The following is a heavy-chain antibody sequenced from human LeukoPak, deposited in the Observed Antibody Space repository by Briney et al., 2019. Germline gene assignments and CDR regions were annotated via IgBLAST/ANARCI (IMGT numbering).Heavy chain of an antibody. D-gene: IGHD3-10*01. CDR1: GFTFSSCA. CDR3: ARVIYGGFGGRHRYMDV. Sequence: PGGSLRLSCAASGFTFSSCAMSWVRQAPGKGLEWVSAISGSGGSTYYADSVKGRFTISRDNAKNSLYLQMNSLRAEDTAVYYCARVIYGGFGGRHRYMDVWGKGTTVTISS. J-gene: IGHJ6*03. CDR2: ISGSGGST. V-gene: IGHV3-23*01.